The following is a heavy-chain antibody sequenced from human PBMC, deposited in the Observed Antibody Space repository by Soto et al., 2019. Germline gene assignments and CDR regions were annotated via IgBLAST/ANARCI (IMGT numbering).Heavy chain of an antibody. D-gene: IGHD2-2*01. CDR2: IYSSGTT. J-gene: IGHJ3*02. Sequence: SETLSLTCSVSAGSMRSYYWSWIRQPAGKGLEYIGHIYSSGTTNYNPSLQSRVTMSKDTSEKWFSLRLTSMTAVDTAVYYCARGSDAYAFDIWGQGIMVTVSS. CDR1: AGSMRSYY. V-gene: IGHV4-4*07. CDR3: ARGSDAYAFDI.